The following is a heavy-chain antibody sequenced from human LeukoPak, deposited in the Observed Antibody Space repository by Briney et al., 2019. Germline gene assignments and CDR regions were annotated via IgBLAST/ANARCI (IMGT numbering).Heavy chain of an antibody. CDR3: ARDWGGYYYFDY. V-gene: IGHV4-61*01. CDR1: GGSVSSGSYY. J-gene: IGHJ4*02. Sequence: SETLSLTCTVSGGSVSSGSYYWSWIRQPPGKGLEWIGYIYYSGSTNYNPSLKSRVTISVDTSKNQFSLKLSSVTAADTAVYYRARDWGGYYYFDYWGQGTLVTVSS. CDR2: IYYSGST. D-gene: IGHD3-16*01.